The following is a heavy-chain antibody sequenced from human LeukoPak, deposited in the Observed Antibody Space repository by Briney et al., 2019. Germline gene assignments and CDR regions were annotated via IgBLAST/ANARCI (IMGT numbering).Heavy chain of an antibody. CDR1: GGSISSYY. J-gene: IGHJ3*02. Sequence: PSETLSLTCTVSGGSISSYYWSWIRQPPGKVLEWIGYIYYSGSTNYNPSLKSRVTISVDTSKNQFSLKLSSVTAADTAVYYCARDLRGYYYDSSGSDDAFDIWGQGTMVTVSS. CDR2: IYYSGST. V-gene: IGHV4-59*01. D-gene: IGHD3-22*01. CDR3: ARDLRGYYYDSSGSDDAFDI.